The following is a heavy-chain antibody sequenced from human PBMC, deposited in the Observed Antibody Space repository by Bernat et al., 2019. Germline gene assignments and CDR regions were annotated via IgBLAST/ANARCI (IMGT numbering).Heavy chain of an antibody. V-gene: IGHV3-23*04. Sequence: EVQLVESGGGLVQPGGSLRLSCVASGFTFSNYAMSWVRQAPGKGLECVSGITGSGGSTYYADSVKGRFTISRDNPKSTLYLQMNSLRAEDTAVYYCAKDRSSGWTYFDYWGQRTLVTVAA. J-gene: IGHJ4*02. CDR3: AKDRSSGWTYFDY. D-gene: IGHD6-19*01. CDR2: ITGSGGST. CDR1: GFTFSNYA.